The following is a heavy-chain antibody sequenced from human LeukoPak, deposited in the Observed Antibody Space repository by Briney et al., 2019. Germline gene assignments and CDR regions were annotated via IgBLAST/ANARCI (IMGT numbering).Heavy chain of an antibody. J-gene: IGHJ6*02. V-gene: IGHV3-7*01. CDR3: ARSVGASNNYFYYGMDV. Sequence: RGSLRLSCEASGFIFSDFYMTWVRQAPGTGLEWVATINQDGSAEYYVDSVKGRFTMSRDNAKNSVYLQMDSLRAEETALYYCARSVGASNNYFYYGMDVWAKGPRSPSP. D-gene: IGHD1-26*01. CDR1: GFIFSDFY. CDR2: INQDGSAE.